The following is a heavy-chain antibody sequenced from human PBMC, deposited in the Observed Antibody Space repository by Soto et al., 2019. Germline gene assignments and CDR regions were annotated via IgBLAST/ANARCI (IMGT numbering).Heavy chain of an antibody. CDR1: GGSISSSNW. J-gene: IGHJ4*02. Sequence: SETLSLTCAVSGGSISSSNWWSWVRQPPGKGLEWIGEIYHSGSTNYNPSLKSRVTISVDKSKNQFSLKLSSVTAADTAVYYCASLPYDILTGYSDYWGQGTLLTVS. CDR3: ASLPYDILTGYSDY. D-gene: IGHD3-9*01. CDR2: IYHSGST. V-gene: IGHV4-4*02.